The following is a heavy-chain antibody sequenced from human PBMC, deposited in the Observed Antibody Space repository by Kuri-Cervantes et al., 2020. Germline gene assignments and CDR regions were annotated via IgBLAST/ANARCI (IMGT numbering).Heavy chain of an antibody. CDR2: IYHSGST. J-gene: IGHJ6*02. CDR3: ARIPAIGVRGVITLYYYYGMDV. CDR1: GGSISSGGYS. V-gene: IGHV4-30-2*02. D-gene: IGHD3-10*01. Sequence: SETLSLTCAVSGGSISSGGYSWSWIRQPPGKGLEWIGYIYHSGSTYYNPSLKSRVTISVDTSKNQFSLKLSSVAAADTAVYYCARIPAIGVRGVITLYYYYGMDVWGQGTTVTVSS.